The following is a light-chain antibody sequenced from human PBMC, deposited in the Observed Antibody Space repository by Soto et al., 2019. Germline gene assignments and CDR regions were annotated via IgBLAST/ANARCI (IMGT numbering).Light chain of an antibody. CDR2: EVS. CDR3: CSYGGSYV. V-gene: IGLV2-23*02. Sequence: QSVLTQPASVSGSPGQSITISYTGTSSDVGSYNLVSWYQQHPGKAPKVMIYEVSKRPSGVSNRFSGSKSGNTASLTISGLQAEDEADYYCCSYGGSYVFGPGTKVTVL. J-gene: IGLJ1*01. CDR1: SSDVGSYNL.